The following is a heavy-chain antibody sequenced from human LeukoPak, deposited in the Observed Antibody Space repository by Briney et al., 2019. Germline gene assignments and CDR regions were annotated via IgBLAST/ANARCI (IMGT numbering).Heavy chain of an antibody. CDR1: GFTFSNYM. CDR2: ISSSSTNI. V-gene: IGHV3-21*06. CDR3: ARECGGTCYSGSDY. J-gene: IGHJ4*02. Sequence: GSLRLSCAASGFTFSNYMMKWVRQAPGKGLEWVSSISSSSTNIYYADSVEGRFTISRDNAKNSLYLQMNSLRAEDTAVYYCARECGGTCYSGSDYWGQGTLVTVSS. D-gene: IGHD2-15*01.